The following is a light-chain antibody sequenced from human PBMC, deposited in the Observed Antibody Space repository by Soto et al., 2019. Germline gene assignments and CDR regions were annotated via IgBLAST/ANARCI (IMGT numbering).Light chain of an antibody. J-gene: IGKJ5*01. CDR3: QQGYRTNPIT. Sequence: DIHMNQSASSLSAAIGDIVTITCRASQSIKKYLNWYPHTAGAATKLMICGSYNLESGVPPRFSVSVSCTELTLSISSLQTEAFANYACQQGYRTNPITFGQGTRLEI. CDR1: QSIKKY. V-gene: IGKV1-39*01. CDR2: GSY.